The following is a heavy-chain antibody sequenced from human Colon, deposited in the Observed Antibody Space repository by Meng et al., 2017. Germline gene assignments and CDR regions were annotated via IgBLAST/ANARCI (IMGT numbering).Heavy chain of an antibody. D-gene: IGHD1-26*01. CDR1: SGSIGSSDW. CDR3: ARNGKWGFDY. CDR2: FSHSGTT. V-gene: IGHV4-4*02. Sequence: GQLQESGPGLVRPSGTLSLTCAVSSGSIGSSDWWSWVRLSPGKGLEWIGEFSHSGTTNYSPSLKSRSTISVDKSKSQFSLKLSSVTAADTAVYYCARNGKWGFDYWGQGTLITVSS. J-gene: IGHJ4*02.